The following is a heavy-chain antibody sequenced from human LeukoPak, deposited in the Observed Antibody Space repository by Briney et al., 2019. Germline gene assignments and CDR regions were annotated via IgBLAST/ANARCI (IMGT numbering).Heavy chain of an antibody. Sequence: GGSLRLSCAASGFTFINAWMNWVRQAPGKGLEWVGRIKSKTDGGTTDYAAPVKGRFTISRDDSKNTLYLQMNSLKTEDTAVYYCTRRYNYDSSGYYYVRDAFDIWGQGTMVTVSS. CDR1: GFTFINAW. J-gene: IGHJ3*02. CDR2: IKSKTDGGTT. CDR3: TRRYNYDSSGYYYVRDAFDI. D-gene: IGHD3-22*01. V-gene: IGHV3-15*01.